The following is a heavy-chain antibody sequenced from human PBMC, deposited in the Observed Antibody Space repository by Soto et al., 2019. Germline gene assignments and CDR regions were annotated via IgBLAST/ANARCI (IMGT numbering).Heavy chain of an antibody. J-gene: IGHJ5*02. V-gene: IGHV4-30-4*01. CDR2: ICYTGTT. CDR1: VGSISSGDYY. CDR3: ARGDWFHP. Sequence: PSETLSLTGTVSVGSISSGDYYWNWIRQPPGKGLEWIGYICYTGTTKYNPSLKSRATLSVDTAKNRFSLNLTSLTAADTAVYYCARGDWFHPWGQGTLVTVSS.